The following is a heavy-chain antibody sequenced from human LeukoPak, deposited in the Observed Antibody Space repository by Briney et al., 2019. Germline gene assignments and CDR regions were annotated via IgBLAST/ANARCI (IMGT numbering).Heavy chain of an antibody. V-gene: IGHV3-30-3*01. J-gene: IGHJ4*02. Sequence: PGGSLRLSCAASGFTFSSYAMHWVRQAPGKGLEWVAVISYDGSNKYYADSVKGRFTISRDNSKNTLYLQMNSLRAEDTAVYYCARDQRDYYDSSGYYYWGQGTLVTVSS. CDR1: GFTFSSYA. CDR2: ISYDGSNK. D-gene: IGHD3-22*01. CDR3: ARDQRDYYDSSGYYY.